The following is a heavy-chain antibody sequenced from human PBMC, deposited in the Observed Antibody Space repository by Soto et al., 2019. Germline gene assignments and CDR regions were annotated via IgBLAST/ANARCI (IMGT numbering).Heavy chain of an antibody. J-gene: IGHJ6*02. V-gene: IGHV1-69*06. CDR3: AQRHPGSCSSTSCYSFPDDYYGMDV. CDR1: GGNFSSYA. D-gene: IGHD2-2*01. Sequence: SVKVSCKASGGNFSSYAISWVRQAPGQGLEWMGGIIPIFGTANYAQKFQGRVTITADKSTSTAYMELSSLRSEDTAVYYCAQRHPGSCSSTSCYSFPDDYYGMDVWGQGTTVTVSS. CDR2: IIPIFGTA.